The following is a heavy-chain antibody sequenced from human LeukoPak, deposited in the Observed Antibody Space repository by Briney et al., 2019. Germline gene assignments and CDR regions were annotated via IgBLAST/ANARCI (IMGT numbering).Heavy chain of an antibody. CDR3: ASLRGTSFYYDSGGYLGY. CDR2: INHSGST. Sequence: KPSETLSLTCGVYGVSFSGYYWSWIRQPPGKGMEWIGEINHSGSTNYNPSLKSRATISVDTSKSQFSLKLSSVTAADTAVYYCASLRGTSFYYDSGGYLGYWGQGTLVTVPS. CDR1: GVSFSGYY. D-gene: IGHD3-22*01. J-gene: IGHJ4*02. V-gene: IGHV4-34*01.